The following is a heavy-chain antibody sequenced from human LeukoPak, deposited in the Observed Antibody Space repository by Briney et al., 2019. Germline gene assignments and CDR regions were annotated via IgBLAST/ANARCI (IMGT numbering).Heavy chain of an antibody. V-gene: IGHV3-43*02. Sequence: GGSLRLSCAAFGFAFDDYAMSWVRQAPGKGLEWVSLISGDVGGTYCADSVKGRFTISRDNSKNSLYLQMNSLRTEDTALYYCAKAGMGATLYYGMDVWGQGTTVTVSS. D-gene: IGHD1-26*01. J-gene: IGHJ6*02. CDR1: GFAFDDYA. CDR2: ISGDVGGT. CDR3: AKAGMGATLYYGMDV.